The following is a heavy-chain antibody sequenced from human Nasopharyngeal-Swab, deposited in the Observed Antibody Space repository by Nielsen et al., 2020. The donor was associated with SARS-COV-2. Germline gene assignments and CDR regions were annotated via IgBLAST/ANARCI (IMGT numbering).Heavy chain of an antibody. D-gene: IGHD5-18*01. CDR1: GGSFSGYY. J-gene: IGHJ3*02. Sequence: SQTLSLTCAVYGGSFSGYYWSWIRQPPGKGLEWIGEINHSGSTNYNPSLKSRVTISVDTSKNQFSLKLSSVTAADTAVYYCAREVTWIQLWHDAFDIWGQGTMVTVSS. V-gene: IGHV4-34*01. CDR3: AREVTWIQLWHDAFDI. CDR2: INHSGST.